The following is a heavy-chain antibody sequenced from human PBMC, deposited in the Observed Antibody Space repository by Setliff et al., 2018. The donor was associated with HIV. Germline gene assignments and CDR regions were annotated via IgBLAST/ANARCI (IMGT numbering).Heavy chain of an antibody. D-gene: IGHD1-20*01. J-gene: IGHJ4*02. Sequence: SGPTLVNPTQTLTLTCTFSGFSLSTSGVGVGWIRQPPGKALDWLAIIYWDDDTRYNASLKSRLTITKDTSKNQVVLTMTNMDPVDTATYYCAHSPITDLQTRYFDFWSQGTLVTVSS. CDR3: AHSPITDLQTRYFDF. CDR1: GFSLSTSGVG. V-gene: IGHV2-5*02. CDR2: IYWDDDT.